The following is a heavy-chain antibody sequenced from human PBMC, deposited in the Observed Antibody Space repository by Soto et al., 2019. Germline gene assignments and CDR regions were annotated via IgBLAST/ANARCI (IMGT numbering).Heavy chain of an antibody. Sequence: GESLKISCKGSGYSFTSYWISWVRQMPGKGPEWMGRIDPRDSYTNYSPSFEGHVTISVDKSTSIAFLQWSSLKASDTAIYYCARQLVYYDFWSAYYMYSYGMDVWGQGTTVTVSS. CDR2: IDPRDSYT. D-gene: IGHD3-3*01. J-gene: IGHJ6*02. V-gene: IGHV5-10-1*01. CDR3: ARQLVYYDFWSAYYMYSYGMDV. CDR1: GYSFTSYW.